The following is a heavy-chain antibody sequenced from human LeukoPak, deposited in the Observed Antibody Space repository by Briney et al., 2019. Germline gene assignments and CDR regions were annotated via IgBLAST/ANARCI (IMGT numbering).Heavy chain of an antibody. V-gene: IGHV3-30*02. J-gene: IGHJ4*02. CDR2: IWYDGSNK. D-gene: IGHD5-12*01. CDR3: VKDRGGFIRDFDH. Sequence: GGSLRLSCAASGFTFSSYGMHWVRQAPGKGLECMAVIWYDGSNKYYADSVKGRFTISRDNSKNTVYLQMSSLRADDTAVYYCVKDRGGFIRDFDHWGQGTLVTVSS. CDR1: GFTFSSYG.